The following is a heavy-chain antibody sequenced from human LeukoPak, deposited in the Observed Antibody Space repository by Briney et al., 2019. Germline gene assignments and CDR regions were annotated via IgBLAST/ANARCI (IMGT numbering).Heavy chain of an antibody. CDR2: FYLGESDT. D-gene: IGHD2-2*02. CDR1: GYSFTSNS. J-gene: IGHJ3*02. Sequence: GEPLETSFQGSGYSFTSNSLAWAAQLQGKGLGGLGIFYLGESDTTYNTSFQGESPTSAAKSISTAYLQWSSLKASDTAMYSCARPAICVETVPAAIAGCAAIDIWGQGTMVTVSS. CDR3: ARPAICVETVPAAIAGCAAIDI. V-gene: IGHV5-51*01.